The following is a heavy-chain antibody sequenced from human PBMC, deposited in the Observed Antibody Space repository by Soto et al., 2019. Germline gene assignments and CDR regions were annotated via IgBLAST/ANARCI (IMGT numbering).Heavy chain of an antibody. CDR2: INDDGTRT. J-gene: IGHJ4*02. Sequence: GGSLRLSCAASGFVFNMYWMHWVRQVPGEGPEWVTRINDDGTRTDYADSAKGRFTISSDNAKDILYLQMNALRVDDTAVYYCIRGPRPSSVGTGAFWGQGTLVTVSS. CDR1: GFVFNMYW. V-gene: IGHV3-74*01. CDR3: IRGPRPSSVGTGAF. D-gene: IGHD3-10*01.